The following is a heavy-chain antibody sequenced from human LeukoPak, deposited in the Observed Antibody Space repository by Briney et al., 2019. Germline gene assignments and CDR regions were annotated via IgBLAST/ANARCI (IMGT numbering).Heavy chain of an antibody. J-gene: IGHJ6*03. CDR1: GVSISSYY. V-gene: IGHV4-59*01. Sequence: SETLSLTCTVSGVSISSYYWSWIRQPPGQGLKWIDYNYYSGSTNYNPSLKSRVTISVDTSKTQFSLKLSSVTAADTAVYYCGRTLDDYTNYGPRSGVYYDYMDVWGKGTTVTVSS. CDR3: GRTLDDYTNYGPRSGVYYDYMDV. D-gene: IGHD4-11*01. CDR2: NYYSGST.